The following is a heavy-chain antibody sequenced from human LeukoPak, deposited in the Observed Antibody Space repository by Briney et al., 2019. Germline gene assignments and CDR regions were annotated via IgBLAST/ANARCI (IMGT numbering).Heavy chain of an antibody. V-gene: IGHV1-46*01. CDR2: INPSGGST. Sequence: ASVKVSCKASGYTFTSYYMHWVRQAPGQGLEWMGIINPSGGSTSYAQKFQGRVTMTRGTSTSTVYMELSSLRSEDTAVYYCARDKEDGSGWPEVPNWGQGTLVTVSS. D-gene: IGHD6-19*01. CDR3: ARDKEDGSGWPEVPN. CDR1: GYTFTSYY. J-gene: IGHJ4*02.